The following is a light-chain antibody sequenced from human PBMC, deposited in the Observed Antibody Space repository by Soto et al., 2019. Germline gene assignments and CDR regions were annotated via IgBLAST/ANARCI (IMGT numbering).Light chain of an antibody. J-gene: IGKJ5*01. CDR3: QQYGSSPLIT. V-gene: IGKV3-20*01. CDR1: QRLSASD. CDR2: GVS. Sequence: SPGQSAPLSCRASQRLSASDIAWYQQKPGQAPKFLIYGVSSRATGIPDRFSGSGSGTDFTLTISRLEPEDFAVYHCQQYGSSPLITFGQGTRLEIK.